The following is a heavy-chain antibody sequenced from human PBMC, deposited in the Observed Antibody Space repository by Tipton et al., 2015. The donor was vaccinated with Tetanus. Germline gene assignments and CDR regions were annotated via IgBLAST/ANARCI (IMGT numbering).Heavy chain of an antibody. CDR2: TYYRSKWYN. D-gene: IGHD6-19*01. Sequence: GLVKPSQTLSLTCAISGDSVSSISAAWNWIRQSPSRGLEWLGRTYYRSKWYNDYAVSVKSRITINPDTSKNQLSLQLNSVTPEDTAVYFCARGVADKGDFDYWGQGTLVTVSS. V-gene: IGHV6-1*01. CDR3: ARGVADKGDFDY. CDR1: GDSVSSISAA. J-gene: IGHJ4*02.